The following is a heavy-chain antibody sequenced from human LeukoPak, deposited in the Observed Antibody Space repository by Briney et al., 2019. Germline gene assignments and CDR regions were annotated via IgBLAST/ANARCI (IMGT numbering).Heavy chain of an antibody. J-gene: IGHJ6*02. CDR1: GYSFTSYD. CDR2: MNPNSGNT. V-gene: IGHV1-8*01. Sequence: ASVKVSCKASGYSFTSYDINWVRQATGQGLEWMGWMNPNSGNTGYAQKFQGRVTMTRNTSISTAYMELSSLRSEDTAVYYCARGGRGRYYYGMDVWGQGTTVTVSS. CDR3: ARGGRGRYYYGMDV.